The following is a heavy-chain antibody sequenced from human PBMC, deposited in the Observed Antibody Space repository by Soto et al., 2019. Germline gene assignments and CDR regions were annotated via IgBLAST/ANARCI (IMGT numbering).Heavy chain of an antibody. Sequence: SETLSLTCTVSGGSISSYYWSWIRQPPGKGLEWIGYISYGGTTNYNPSLKSRVTISVDTSKNHFSLKLSSVTAADTAVYYCARVRSSSWYVHYYYYMDVWGKGTTVTVSS. D-gene: IGHD6-13*01. V-gene: IGHV4-59*01. CDR3: ARVRSSSWYVHYYYYMDV. CDR2: ISYGGTT. J-gene: IGHJ6*03. CDR1: GGSISSYY.